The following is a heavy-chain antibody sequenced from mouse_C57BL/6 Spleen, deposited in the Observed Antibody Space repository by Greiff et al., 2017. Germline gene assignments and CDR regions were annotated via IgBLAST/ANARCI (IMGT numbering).Heavy chain of an antibody. CDR1: GYAFSSYW. CDR2: IYPGDGDT. CDR3: ARSDYYVSSWFAY. J-gene: IGHJ3*01. Sequence: QVQLQQSGPELVKPGASVKISCKASGYAFSSYWMNWVKQRPGKGLEWIGRIYPGDGDTNYNGKFKGKATLTVDKSSSTAYMQLSSLTSEDSAVYFCARSDYYVSSWFAYWGQGTLVTVSA. D-gene: IGHD1-1*01. V-gene: IGHV1-82*01.